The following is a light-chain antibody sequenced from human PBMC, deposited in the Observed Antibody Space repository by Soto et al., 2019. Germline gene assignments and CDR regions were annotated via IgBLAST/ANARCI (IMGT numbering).Light chain of an antibody. V-gene: IGLV2-8*01. Sequence: QSALTQPPSASGSPGQSVTFSCTGTSSDIGDYNYVSWYQQHPGKAPKLMIYEVTKRSSGVPDRFSGSKSGNTASLTVSGLQADGEADYYCSSYAGNNNYVFGTGTKVTVL. J-gene: IGLJ1*01. CDR1: SSDIGDYNY. CDR3: SSYAGNNNYV. CDR2: EVT.